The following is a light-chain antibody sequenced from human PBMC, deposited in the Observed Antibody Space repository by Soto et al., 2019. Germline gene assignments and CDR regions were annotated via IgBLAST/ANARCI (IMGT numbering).Light chain of an antibody. Sequence: IVMTQSPSTLSVSPGERATLSCRASQSVSINLAWYQQKPGQAPRVLIYGASTRATGIPARFSGSGSGTEFTLTISSLQSEDFAVYYCQQYNNWPSWTFGQGTKVDIK. CDR1: QSVSIN. V-gene: IGKV3-15*01. J-gene: IGKJ1*01. CDR3: QQYNNWPSWT. CDR2: GAS.